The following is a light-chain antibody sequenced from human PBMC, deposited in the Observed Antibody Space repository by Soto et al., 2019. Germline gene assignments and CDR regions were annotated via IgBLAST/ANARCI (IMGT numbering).Light chain of an antibody. V-gene: IGKV3-15*01. CDR3: QQYNNWPWT. CDR2: GAS. J-gene: IGKJ1*01. CDR1: QSVASN. Sequence: EIVMTQSPATLSVSPGERATLSCGASQSVASNLVWYQQKPGQVPRVLIYGASTRATGLAARLSGSGSGTEFTLTISSLQSEDFAVYYCQQYNNWPWTFGQGTKVEIK.